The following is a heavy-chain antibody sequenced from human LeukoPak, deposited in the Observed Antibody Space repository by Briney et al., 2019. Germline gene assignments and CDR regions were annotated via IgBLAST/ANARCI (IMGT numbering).Heavy chain of an antibody. CDR2: INHSGST. D-gene: IGHD1-26*01. CDR1: GGSFSGYY. V-gene: IGHV4-34*01. Sequence: PSETLSLTCAVYGGSFSGYYWSWIRQPPGKGLEWIGEINHSGSTNYNPSLKSRVTISVDTSKNQFSLKLSSVTAADTAVYYCARESGDYSGSYYVDYWGQGTLVTVSS. J-gene: IGHJ4*02. CDR3: ARESGDYSGSYYVDY.